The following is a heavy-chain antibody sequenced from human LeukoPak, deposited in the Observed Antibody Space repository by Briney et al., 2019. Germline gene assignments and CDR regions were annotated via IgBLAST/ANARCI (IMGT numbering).Heavy chain of an antibody. CDR1: GGSISSGGYF. D-gene: IGHD2-15*01. J-gene: IGHJ4*02. V-gene: IGHV4-31*03. CDR2: IYYSGGT. CDR3: ARAGHCSGGSCYLSYFDY. Sequence: SETLSLTCTVSGGSISSGGYFWSWIRQHPGKGLEWIGYIYYSGGTYYNPSLKSRVTISVDTSKNQFSLKLSSVTAADTAVYYCARAGHCSGGSCYLSYFDYWGQGTLVTVSS.